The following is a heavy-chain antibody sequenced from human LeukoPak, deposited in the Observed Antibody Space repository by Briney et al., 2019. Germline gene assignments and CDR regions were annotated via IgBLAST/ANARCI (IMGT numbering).Heavy chain of an antibody. CDR2: INSDGSST. CDR3: ARERAYCSGGSCYSFWFDP. CDR1: GFTFSSYW. Sequence: PGGSLRLSCAASGFTFSSYWMHWVRQAPGEGLVWVSRINSDGSSTSYADSVKGRFTISRDNAKNTLYLQMNSLRAEDTAVYYCARERAYCSGGSCYSFWFDPWGQGTLVTVSS. J-gene: IGHJ5*02. V-gene: IGHV3-74*01. D-gene: IGHD2-15*01.